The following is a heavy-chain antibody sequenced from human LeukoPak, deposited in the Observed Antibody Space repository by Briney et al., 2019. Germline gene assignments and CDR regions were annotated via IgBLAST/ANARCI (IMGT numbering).Heavy chain of an antibody. CDR3: ATGRLLYFDY. Sequence: GGSLRLSCSASGFTFSSYGMHWVRQAPGKGLEWVPFIRYDGSNKYYADSVKGRFTISRDNSKNTLYLQMNSLRAEDTAVYYCATGRLLYFDYWGQGTLVTVSS. CDR1: GFTFSSYG. J-gene: IGHJ4*02. V-gene: IGHV3-30*02. CDR2: IRYDGSNK. D-gene: IGHD1-14*01.